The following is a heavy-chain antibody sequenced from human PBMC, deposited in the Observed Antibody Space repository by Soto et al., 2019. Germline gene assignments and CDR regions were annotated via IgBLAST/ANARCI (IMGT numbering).Heavy chain of an antibody. CDR3: XXXXVIRGIGEFDY. CDR1: GFTFSSSA. D-gene: IGHD2-21*01. CDR2: ISYDGSNK. Sequence: QVQMVESGGGVVQPGRSLRLSCAASGFTFSSSAMHWVRQAPGKGLEWVAVISYDGSNKYYTDSVKGRFTISRDNSKNTVYLQMDSLRAEDTAXXXXXXXXVIRGIGEFDYWGQGTLVTVSX. J-gene: IGHJ4*02. V-gene: IGHV3-30-3*01.